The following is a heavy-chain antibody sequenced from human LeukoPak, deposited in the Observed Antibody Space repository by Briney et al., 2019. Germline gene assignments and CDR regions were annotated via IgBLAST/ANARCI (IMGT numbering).Heavy chain of an antibody. D-gene: IGHD3-10*01. Sequence: GGSLRLSCAASGFTFSSYEMSWVRQAPGKGLEWVSYISSSGSTIYYADSVKGRFTISRDNAKNSLYLQMNSLRAEDTAVYYCARGEYGSGSYHIDYWGQGTLVTVSS. V-gene: IGHV3-48*03. J-gene: IGHJ4*02. CDR3: ARGEYGSGSYHIDY. CDR1: GFTFSSYE. CDR2: ISSSGSTI.